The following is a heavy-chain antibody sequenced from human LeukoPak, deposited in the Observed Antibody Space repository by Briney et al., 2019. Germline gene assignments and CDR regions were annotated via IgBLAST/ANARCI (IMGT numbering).Heavy chain of an antibody. V-gene: IGHV3-7*01. CDR3: AQEGN. CDR2: IKEDGSEK. Sequence: GGSLRLSCVASGFSFTGNWMSWVRQAPGKGPEWVASIKEDGSEKYYGDSVSGRFTISRDNAKNSLYLQMNSLRAEDTAVYYCAQEGNWGQGTLVTVAS. J-gene: IGHJ4*02. CDR1: GFSFTGNW.